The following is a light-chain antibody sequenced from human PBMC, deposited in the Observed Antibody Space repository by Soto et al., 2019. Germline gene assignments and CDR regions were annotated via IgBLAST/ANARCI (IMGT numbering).Light chain of an antibody. J-gene: IGLJ2*01. V-gene: IGLV3-21*02. Sequence: SYELTQAPSVSVAPGQTARFTCGGDKIGTKSVHWHQQKPGQAPVLVVYDDNDRPSGIPERFSGSKSGNTVTLTISRVEAGDEADYYCQVWDRTTDFVVFGGGTRSPS. CDR1: KIGTKS. CDR2: DDN. CDR3: QVWDRTTDFVV.